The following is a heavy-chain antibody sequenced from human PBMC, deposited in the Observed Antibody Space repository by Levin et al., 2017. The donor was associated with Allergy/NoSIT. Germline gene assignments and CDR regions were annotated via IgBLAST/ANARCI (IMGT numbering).Heavy chain of an antibody. CDR1: GYSFTSYW. D-gene: IGHD3-22*01. CDR2: IYPGDSDT. J-gene: IGHJ4*02. V-gene: IGHV5-51*01. Sequence: KVSCKGSGYSFTSYWIGWVRQMPGKGLEWMGIIYPGDSDTRYSPSFQGQVTISADKSISTAYLQWSSLKASDTAMYYCARHAVITMIYSPDYWGQGTLVTVSS. CDR3: ARHAVITMIYSPDY.